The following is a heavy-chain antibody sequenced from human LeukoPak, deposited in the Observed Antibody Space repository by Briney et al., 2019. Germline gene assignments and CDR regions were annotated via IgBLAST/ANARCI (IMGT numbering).Heavy chain of an antibody. CDR3: ARRGDNYGSPFDY. CDR1: GFTVSTNY. J-gene: IGHJ4*02. Sequence: GSLRLSCAVSGFTVSTNYMNWVRQAPGKGLEWVSLIYSGGNTDYADSVKGRFTISRDNSKNTLYLQMNSLRAEDTAVYYCARRGDNYGSPFDYWGQGTLVTVSS. CDR2: IYSGGNT. D-gene: IGHD5-18*01. V-gene: IGHV3-53*01.